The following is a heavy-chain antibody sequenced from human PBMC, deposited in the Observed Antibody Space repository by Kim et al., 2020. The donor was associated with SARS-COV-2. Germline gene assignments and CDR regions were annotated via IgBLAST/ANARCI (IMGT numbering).Heavy chain of an antibody. CDR2: IYTSGST. D-gene: IGHD3-16*01. CDR1: GGSISSGSYY. J-gene: IGHJ3*02. CDR3: ARDFGARLSQIAFDI. V-gene: IGHV4-61*02. Sequence: SETLSLTCTVSGGSISSGSYYWSWIRQPAGKGLEWIGRIYTSGSTNYNPSLKSRVTISVDTSKNQFSLKLSSVTAADTAVYYCARDFGARLSQIAFDIWGQGTMVTVSS.